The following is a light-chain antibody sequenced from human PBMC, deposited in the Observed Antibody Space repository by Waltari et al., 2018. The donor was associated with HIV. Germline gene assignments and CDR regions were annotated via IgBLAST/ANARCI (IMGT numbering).Light chain of an antibody. V-gene: IGLV2-14*01. Sequence: QSALTQPASVSGSPGQSITISCTGTSSDVGGYNYVSWYQQHPGKAPKLLIYEVSKRPSGVSNRFAGSKSVNTASLTISGRQAEDEADYYCSSYTSSSTPYVFGTGTKVTVL. CDR1: SSDVGGYNY. CDR3: SSYTSSSTPYV. CDR2: EVS. J-gene: IGLJ1*01.